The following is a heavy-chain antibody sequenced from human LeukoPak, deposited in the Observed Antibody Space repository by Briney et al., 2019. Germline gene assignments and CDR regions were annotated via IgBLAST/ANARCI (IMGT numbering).Heavy chain of an antibody. V-gene: IGHV1-8*01. J-gene: IGHJ4*02. CDR1: GYTFTSYD. CDR2: MNPNSGNT. Sequence: ASVKVSCKASGYTFTSYDINWVRQATGQGLEWMGWMNPNSGNTGYAQKFQGRVTMTRNTSISTAYMELSSLRSEDTAVYYCARGWYDSSGYYYIPDYWGQGTLVTVFS. D-gene: IGHD3-22*01. CDR3: ARGWYDSSGYYYIPDY.